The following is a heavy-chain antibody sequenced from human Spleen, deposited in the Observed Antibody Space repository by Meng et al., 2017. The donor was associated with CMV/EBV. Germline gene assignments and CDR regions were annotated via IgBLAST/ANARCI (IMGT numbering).Heavy chain of an antibody. CDR3: ARDRVEDVLRFLEWLSNYGMDV. CDR2: IYYSGST. CDR1: GGSVSSGSYY. V-gene: IGHV4-61*01. Sequence: GSLRLSCTVSGGSVSSGSYYWSWIRQPPGKGLEWIGYIYYSGSTNYNPSLKSRVTISVDTSKNQFSLKLSSVTAADTAVYYCARDRVEDVLRFLEWLSNYGMDVWGQGTTVTVSS. D-gene: IGHD3-3*01. J-gene: IGHJ6*02.